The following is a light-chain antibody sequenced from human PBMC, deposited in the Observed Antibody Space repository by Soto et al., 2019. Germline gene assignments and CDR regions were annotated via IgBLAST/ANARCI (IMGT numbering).Light chain of an antibody. J-gene: IGLJ3*02. CDR3: LLYYGGAWV. CDR1: TSDVGGYNF. V-gene: IGLV2-11*01. CDR2: DVS. Sequence: QSALTQPRSVSGSPGQSVTISCTGTTSDVGGYNFVSWYQQHPGKAPKLIIFDVSYRPSGVPDRFSGSKSGNTASLTISGLQAEDEAEYYCLLYYGGAWVFGGGTKLTVL.